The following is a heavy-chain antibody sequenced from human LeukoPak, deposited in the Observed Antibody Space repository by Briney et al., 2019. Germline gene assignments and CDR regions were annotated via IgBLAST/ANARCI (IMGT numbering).Heavy chain of an antibody. Sequence: GGSLRLSCAASGFTFSSYWMSWVRQAPGKGLEWVANIKQDGSEKYYVDSVKGRFTISRDNAKNSLHLQMNSLRAEDTAVYYCARDGLLEWVLPFDYWGQGTLVTVSS. CDR1: GFTFSSYW. CDR3: ARDGLLEWVLPFDY. V-gene: IGHV3-7*01. D-gene: IGHD3-3*01. CDR2: IKQDGSEK. J-gene: IGHJ4*02.